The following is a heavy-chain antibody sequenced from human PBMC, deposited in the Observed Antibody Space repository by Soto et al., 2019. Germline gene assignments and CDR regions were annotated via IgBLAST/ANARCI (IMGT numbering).Heavy chain of an antibody. D-gene: IGHD6-19*01. J-gene: IGHJ3*01. CDR3: ARNGWYSLDL. CDR2: IYHSGAT. V-gene: IGHV4-4*02. CDR1: GDSISNDNW. Sequence: QVQLQESGPGLVKPSGTLSLTCAVSGDSISNDNWCSWVRQPPGKGLEWIGEIYHSGATNYNPSLTRRVTISVDTSKNQFSLGLTSMTAADTAVYFCARNGWYSLDLWGQGAMVTVSS.